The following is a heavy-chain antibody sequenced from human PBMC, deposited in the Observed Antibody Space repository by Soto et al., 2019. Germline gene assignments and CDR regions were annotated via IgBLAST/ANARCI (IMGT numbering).Heavy chain of an antibody. CDR3: GTSPLWDAFDI. CDR2: IYYSGST. V-gene: IGHV4-30-4*01. CDR1: GGSISSGDYY. Sequence: QVQLQESGPGLVKPSQTLSLTCTVSGGSISSGDYYWSWIRQPPGKGLEWIGYIYYSGSTYYNPSLKSRVTISVDTARNQFSLKLSSVTAADTAVYYCGTSPLWDAFDIWGQGTMVTVSS. D-gene: IGHD2-2*01. J-gene: IGHJ3*02.